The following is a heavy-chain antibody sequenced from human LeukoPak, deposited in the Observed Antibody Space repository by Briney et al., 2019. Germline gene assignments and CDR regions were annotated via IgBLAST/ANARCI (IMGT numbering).Heavy chain of an antibody. J-gene: IGHJ5*02. D-gene: IGHD6-19*01. V-gene: IGHV4-34*01. CDR3: ARHPYGLVREAFFDP. Sequence: PSETLSLTCAVYGGSFSGYYWSWIRQPPGKGLEWIGEINHSGSTNYNPSLKSRVTISVDTSKNQFSLKLTSVTAADTAVYYCARHPYGLVREAFFDPWGQGTLVTVSS. CDR2: INHSGST. CDR1: GGSFSGYY.